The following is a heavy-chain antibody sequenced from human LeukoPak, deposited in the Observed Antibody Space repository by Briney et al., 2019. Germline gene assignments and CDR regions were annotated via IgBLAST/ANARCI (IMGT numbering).Heavy chain of an antibody. D-gene: IGHD3-3*01. J-gene: IGHJ4*02. V-gene: IGHV3-23*01. CDR3: AKSDTYYDFWSGTDYFDY. CDR2: ISGSGGST. Sequence: GGSLRLSCAASGFTFSSYAMNWVRQAPGKGLEWLSAISGSGGSTYYADSVKGRFTISRDNSKNTLYLQMNSLRAEDTAVYYCAKSDTYYDFWSGTDYFDYWGQGTLVTVSS. CDR1: GFTFSSYA.